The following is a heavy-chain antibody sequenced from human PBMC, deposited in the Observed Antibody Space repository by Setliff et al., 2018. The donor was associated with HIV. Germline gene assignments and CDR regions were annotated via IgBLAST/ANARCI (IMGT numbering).Heavy chain of an antibody. Sequence: SETLSLTCTVSGYSIRGGFYWGWIRQPPGKGLEWIGSLSHYGSTYYNPSLKNRVLMSLDTSKNQFSLRLSSVTAADTAIYFCARRGGGNYQTLYYFDYWGQGTLVTVSS. V-gene: IGHV4-38-2*02. CDR2: LSHYGST. D-gene: IGHD3-10*01. CDR3: ARRGGGNYQTLYYFDY. J-gene: IGHJ4*02. CDR1: GYSIRGGFY.